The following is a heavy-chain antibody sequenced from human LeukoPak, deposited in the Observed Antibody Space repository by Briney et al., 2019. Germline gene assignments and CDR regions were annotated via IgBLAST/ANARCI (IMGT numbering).Heavy chain of an antibody. V-gene: IGHV4-34*01. CDR3: XXXXXGWYSGYDAFDY. D-gene: IGHD5-12*01. Sequence: SETLSLTCAVYGGSFSGYYWSWIRQPPGKGLEWIGEINHSGSTNYNPSLKSRVTISVDTSKNQFSLKLSSVTAADTAVYYCXXXXXGWYSGYDAFDYWGQGTLVTVSS. CDR2: INHSGST. J-gene: IGHJ4*02. CDR1: GGSFSGYY.